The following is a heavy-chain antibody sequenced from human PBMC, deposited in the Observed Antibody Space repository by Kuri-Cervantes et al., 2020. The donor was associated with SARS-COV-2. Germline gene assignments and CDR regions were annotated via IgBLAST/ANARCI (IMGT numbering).Heavy chain of an antibody. J-gene: IGHJ4*02. CDR1: GYTFTSYG. Sequence: ASVKVSCKASGYTFTSYGISWVRQAPGQGLEWMGWISAYNGNTSYAQKFQGRVTMTRDTSTSTVYMELSSLRSEDTAVYYCARDWGQSRYDFWSGYALGYWGQGTLVTVSS. V-gene: IGHV1-18*01. CDR2: ISAYNGNT. D-gene: IGHD3-3*01. CDR3: ARDWGQSRYDFWSGYALGY.